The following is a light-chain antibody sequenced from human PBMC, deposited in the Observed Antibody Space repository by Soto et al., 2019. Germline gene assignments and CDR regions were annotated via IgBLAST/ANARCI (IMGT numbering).Light chain of an antibody. V-gene: IGKV3-20*01. CDR2: GAS. J-gene: IGKJ5*01. CDR1: QSVSSSY. Sequence: EIVLTQSPGTLSLSPGERATLSCRASQSVSSSYLAWYQQKPGQAPRLLIYGASSRATGIPDRFSGSGSGTDFILTISRLEPEDFAVYYCQQYGSSPQTFGQGKRLEIK. CDR3: QQYGSSPQT.